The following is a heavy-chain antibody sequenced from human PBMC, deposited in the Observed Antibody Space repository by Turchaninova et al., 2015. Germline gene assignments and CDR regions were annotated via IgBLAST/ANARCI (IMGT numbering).Heavy chain of an antibody. CDR2: KKQDGIEK. Sequence: EVQLVESGGGLVEPGGSLRLSCAASGFRCSGYWMGWVRQGPGKGLEWVANKKQDGIEKYYVDSVKGRFTISRDNAKNSLYLQMNSLRAEDTAVYYCASSAVQGVIIRDYWGQGTLVTVSS. V-gene: IGHV3-7*01. D-gene: IGHD3-10*01. J-gene: IGHJ4*02. CDR1: GFRCSGYW. CDR3: ASSAVQGVIIRDY.